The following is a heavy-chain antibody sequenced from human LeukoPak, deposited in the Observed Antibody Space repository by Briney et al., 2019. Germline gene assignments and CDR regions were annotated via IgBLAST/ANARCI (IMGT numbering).Heavy chain of an antibody. D-gene: IGHD4-23*01. CDR3: AGQFGGNSEFDY. J-gene: IGHJ4*02. CDR2: IYPGDSDI. V-gene: IGHV5-51*01. CDR1: GYXFTSYW. Sequence: GESLKISCNGSGYXFTSYWICWVRQMPGKGLEWMGIIYPGDSDIRYSPSFQGQVTISADKSISTAYLQWSSLKASGTAMYYCAGQFGGNSEFDYWGQGILVTVSS.